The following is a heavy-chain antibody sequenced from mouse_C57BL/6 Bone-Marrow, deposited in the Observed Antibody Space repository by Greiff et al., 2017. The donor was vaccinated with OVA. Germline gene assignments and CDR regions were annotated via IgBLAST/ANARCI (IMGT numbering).Heavy chain of an antibody. J-gene: IGHJ4*01. CDR3: ARGDSNYDAMDY. D-gene: IGHD2-5*01. V-gene: IGHV2-5*01. CDR2: IWRGGST. Sequence: VKLVESGPGLVQPSQSLSITCTVSGFSLTSYGVHWVRQSPGKGLEWLGVIWRGGSTDYNAAFMSRLSITKDNSKSQVFFKMNSLQADDTAIYYCARGDSNYDAMDYWGQGTSVTVSS. CDR1: GFSLTSYG.